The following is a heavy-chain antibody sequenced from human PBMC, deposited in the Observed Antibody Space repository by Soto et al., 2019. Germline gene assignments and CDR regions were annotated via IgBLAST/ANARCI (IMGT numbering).Heavy chain of an antibody. V-gene: IGHV3-30-3*01. J-gene: IGHJ4*02. CDR3: ARARYMSSKFDY. CDR1: GFTFGSYG. Sequence: GGSLRLSCAASGFTFGSYGMHWVRQAPGTGLEWVAVISYDGSNKYYADSVKGRFTISRDNSMNTLYLQMNTLRPDDTAVYFCARARYMSSKFDYWGLGTLVTVSS. CDR2: ISYDGSNK. D-gene: IGHD6-13*01.